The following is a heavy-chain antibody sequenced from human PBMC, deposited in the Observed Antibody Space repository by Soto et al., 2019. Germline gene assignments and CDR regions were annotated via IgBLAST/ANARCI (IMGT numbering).Heavy chain of an antibody. CDR1: GFTFSSYG. J-gene: IGHJ1*01. Sequence: QVQLVESGGGVVQPGRSLRLSCAASGFTFSSYGMHWVRQAPGKGLEWVAVISYDGSDKYYADSVKGRFTISRDNSNNTLYRKVDTLRAGDRAVYYGQKGVVEAPISFQHGGKGTRVTVSS. CDR3: QKGVVEAPISFQH. CDR2: ISYDGSDK. D-gene: IGHD2-15*01. V-gene: IGHV3-30*03.